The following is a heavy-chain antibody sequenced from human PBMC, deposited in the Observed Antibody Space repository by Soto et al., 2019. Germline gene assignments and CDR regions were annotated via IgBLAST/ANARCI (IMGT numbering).Heavy chain of an antibody. J-gene: IGHJ5*02. V-gene: IGHV1-18*01. D-gene: IGHD2-15*01. Sequence: QVQLVQSGAEVKKPGASVKVSCKASGYTFTSYGISWVRQAPGQGLEWMGRISAYNGNTNYAQKLQGRVTMTTATSTSTAYMELRILRSDDTAVYYCARVVGALGHWFDPWGQGTLVTVSS. CDR3: ARVVGALGHWFDP. CDR1: GYTFTSYG. CDR2: ISAYNGNT.